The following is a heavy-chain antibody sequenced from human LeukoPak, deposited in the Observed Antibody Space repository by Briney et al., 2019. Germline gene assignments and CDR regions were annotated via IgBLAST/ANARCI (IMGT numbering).Heavy chain of an antibody. CDR3: AKDRYGSGSYCDY. CDR2: ISYDGSNK. CDR1: GFTFSSYG. J-gene: IGHJ4*02. V-gene: IGHV3-30*18. D-gene: IGHD3-10*01. Sequence: GGSLRLSCAASGFTFSSYGLHWVRQAPGKGLEWVAVISYDGSNKYYADSVKGRFTISRDNSKNTLYLQMNSLRAEDTAVYYCAKDRYGSGSYCDYWGQGTLVTVSS.